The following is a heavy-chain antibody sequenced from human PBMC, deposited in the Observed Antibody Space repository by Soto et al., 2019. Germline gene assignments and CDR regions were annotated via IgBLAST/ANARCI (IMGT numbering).Heavy chain of an antibody. CDR2: ISAYNGNT. Sequence: ASVKVSCKASGYTFTSYGISWVRQAPGQGLEWMGWISAYNGNTNYAQKLQGRVTMTTDTSTSTAYMELRSLRSDDTALYYCARVIYGGNHPAEYFQHWGQGTLVTVSS. CDR3: ARVIYGGNHPAEYFQH. J-gene: IGHJ1*01. D-gene: IGHD2-15*01. V-gene: IGHV1-18*01. CDR1: GYTFTSYG.